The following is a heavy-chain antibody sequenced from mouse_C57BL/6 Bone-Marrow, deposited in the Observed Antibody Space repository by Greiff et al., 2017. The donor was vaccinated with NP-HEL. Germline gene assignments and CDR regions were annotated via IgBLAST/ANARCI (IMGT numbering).Heavy chain of an antibody. V-gene: IGHV1-74*01. J-gene: IGHJ1*03. CDR2: IHPSDSDT. CDR3: AMPPYDYDGGWYFDV. Sequence: QQPGAELVKPGASVKVSCKASGYTFTSYWMHWVKQRPGQGLEWIGRIHPSDSDTNYNQKFKGKATLTVDKSSSTAYMQLSSLTSEDSAVYYCAMPPYDYDGGWYFDVWGTGTTVTVSS. CDR1: GYTFTSYW. D-gene: IGHD2-4*01.